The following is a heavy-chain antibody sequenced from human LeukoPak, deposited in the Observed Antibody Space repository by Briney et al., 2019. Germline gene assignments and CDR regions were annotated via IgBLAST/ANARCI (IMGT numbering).Heavy chain of an antibody. CDR3: AIGREPLLDY. V-gene: IGHV4-59*11. CDR2: IYNSGFT. Sequence: SETLSLTCDVSGDSISYHYRSWIRQSPGKGLEWIGFIYNSGFTNYNPSLKSRVIISQDTSKTHFTLRLTSVTAADTGVYFCAIGREPLLDYWGQGTRVIVSS. D-gene: IGHD1-26*01. J-gene: IGHJ4*02. CDR1: GDSISYHY.